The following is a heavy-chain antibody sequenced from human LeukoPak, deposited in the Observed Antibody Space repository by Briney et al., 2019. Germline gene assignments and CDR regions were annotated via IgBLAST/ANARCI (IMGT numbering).Heavy chain of an antibody. CDR1: GYSFTSYW. V-gene: IGHV5-51*01. CDR3: ARQAGESIAVAGREFDY. Sequence: RGESLKISCKGPGYSFTSYWIGWVRQMPGKGLEWMGIIYPGDSDTRYSPSFQGQVTISADKSISTAYLQWSSLKASDTAMYYCARQAGESIAVAGREFDYWGQGTLVTVPS. CDR2: IYPGDSDT. J-gene: IGHJ4*02. D-gene: IGHD6-19*01.